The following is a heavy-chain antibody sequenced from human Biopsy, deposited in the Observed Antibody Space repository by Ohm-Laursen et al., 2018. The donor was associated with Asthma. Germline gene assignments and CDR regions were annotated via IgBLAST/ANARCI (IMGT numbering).Heavy chain of an antibody. CDR2: ISFDGSNK. V-gene: IGHV3-30*18. D-gene: IGHD6-13*01. J-gene: IGHJ4*02. CDR1: GFSFSRYG. CDR3: AKHQLVRYLDY. Sequence: SLRLSCAASGFSFSRYGMHWVRQAPGKGLEWVAVISFDGSNKYYGDSVKGRLTIARDNSKNTVYLQMNSLRAEDTAVYYCAKHQLVRYLDYWGQGTLVTVSS.